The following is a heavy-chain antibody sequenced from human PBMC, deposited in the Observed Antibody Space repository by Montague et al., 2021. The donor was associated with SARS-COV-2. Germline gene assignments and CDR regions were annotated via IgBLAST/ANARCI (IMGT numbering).Heavy chain of an antibody. CDR3: ARLKRYFDSSGSPSAFDF. Sequence: SDTLSLTCTVSGGSITNNIDYWAWIRQPPGKGLEWIGSIYYTGNTYYNPSLKSRVTISVVTSKNHFTLKLSSVIAAETAVYYCARLKRYFDSSGSPSAFDFWGQGTKVTVSS. J-gene: IGHJ3*01. CDR2: IYYTGNT. V-gene: IGHV4-39*02. CDR1: GGSITNNIDY. D-gene: IGHD3-22*01.